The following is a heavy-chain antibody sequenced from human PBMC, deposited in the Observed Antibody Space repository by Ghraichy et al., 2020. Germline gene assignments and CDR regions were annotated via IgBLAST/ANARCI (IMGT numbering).Heavy chain of an antibody. CDR3: VRDLGIVGNIFFDY. CDR1: GYSFTSFG. J-gene: IGHJ4*02. CDR2: ISAYNGDK. Sequence: ASVKVSCKASGYSFTSFGISWVRQAPGQGPEWMGWISAYNGDKKYVEKVEGRVTMTTDTSTSTAYMELRSLRSDDTAVYYCVRDLGIVGNIFFDYWGQGTLVTVSS. V-gene: IGHV1-18*04. D-gene: IGHD1-26*01.